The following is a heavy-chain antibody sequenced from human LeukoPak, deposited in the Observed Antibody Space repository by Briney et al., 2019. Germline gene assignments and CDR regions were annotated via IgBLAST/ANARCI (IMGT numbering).Heavy chain of an antibody. CDR3: ARDRRYSSSWPIDY. D-gene: IGHD6-13*01. CDR1: GFTFSGYG. CDR2: IWYDGSKK. Sequence: GRSLRLSCAASGFTFSGYGMHWVRQAPGKGLEWVAVIWYDGSKKYYADSVKGRFTISRDNSKNTLFLQMDSLRAEDTAMYYRARDRRYSSSWPIDYWGQGTLVTVSS. J-gene: IGHJ4*02. V-gene: IGHV3-33*01.